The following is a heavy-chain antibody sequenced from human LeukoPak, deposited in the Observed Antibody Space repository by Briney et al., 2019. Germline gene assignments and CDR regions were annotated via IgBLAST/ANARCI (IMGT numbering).Heavy chain of an antibody. CDR2: IYSGGST. J-gene: IGHJ6*02. CDR1: GFTFSSYG. D-gene: IGHD3-3*01. V-gene: IGHV3-66*01. Sequence: PGGSLRLSCAASGFTFSSYGMHWVRQAPGKGLEWVSVIYSGGSTYYADSVKGRFTISRDNSKNTLYLQMNSLRAEDTAVYYCARVSIGTIFGPDVWGQGTTVTVSS. CDR3: ARVSIGTIFGPDV.